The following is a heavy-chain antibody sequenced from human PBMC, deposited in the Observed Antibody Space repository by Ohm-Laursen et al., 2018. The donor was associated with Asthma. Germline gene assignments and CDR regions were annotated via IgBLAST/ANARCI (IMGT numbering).Heavy chain of an antibody. V-gene: IGHV4-34*01. D-gene: IGHD1-1*01. J-gene: IGHJ4*02. CDR3: ARDSGWNALDY. CDR2: INPSGNT. CDR1: GGSFSGYY. Sequence: SETLSLTCAVYGGSFSGYYWNWIRQSPGKGLEWIGEINPSGNTNYHPSLKSRVIISVDTSDKQVSLKLKSVTAADTAVYYCARDSGWNALDYWGQGTLVSVSS.